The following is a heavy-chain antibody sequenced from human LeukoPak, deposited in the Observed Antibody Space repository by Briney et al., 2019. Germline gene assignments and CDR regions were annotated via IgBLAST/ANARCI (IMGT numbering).Heavy chain of an antibody. CDR2: IYYSGST. Sequence: SETLSLTCTVSGGSISSSSYYWGWIRQPPGKGLEWIGSIYYSGSTYYNPSLKSRVTISVDTSKNQFSLKLSSVTAADTAVYYCASDATTVRVYWGQGTLVTVSS. D-gene: IGHD2/OR15-2a*01. CDR1: GGSISSSSYY. V-gene: IGHV4-39*01. CDR3: ASDATTVRVY. J-gene: IGHJ4*02.